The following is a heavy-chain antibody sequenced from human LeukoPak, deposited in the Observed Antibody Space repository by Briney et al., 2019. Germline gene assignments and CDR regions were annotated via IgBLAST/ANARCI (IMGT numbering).Heavy chain of an antibody. D-gene: IGHD6-13*01. CDR3: ARGGYSTSLDY. J-gene: IGHJ4*02. CDR1: GGSISSSSYY. Sequence: SETLSLTCTVSGGSISSSSYYWGWIRQPPGKGLEWIGSIYYSGSTYYNPSLKSRVTISVDTSKNQFSLKLSSVTAADTAVYYCARGGYSTSLDYWGQGTLVTVSS. CDR2: IYYSGST. V-gene: IGHV4-39*01.